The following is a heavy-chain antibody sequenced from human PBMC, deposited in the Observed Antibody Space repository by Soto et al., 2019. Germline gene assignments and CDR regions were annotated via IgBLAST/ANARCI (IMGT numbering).Heavy chain of an antibody. D-gene: IGHD2-2*01. CDR3: ARDCSSTSCYGGHFDY. CDR2: ISSSGNYM. V-gene: IGHV3-21*01. CDR1: GFTFSNYG. J-gene: IGHJ4*02. Sequence: EVQLVESGGGLVKPGRSLRLSCAASGFTFSNYGMNWVRQAPGKGLEWVSSISSSGNYMYYADSVKGRFTISRDNAKNSLYLQMNSLRAEDTAVYYCARDCSSTSCYGGHFDYWGQGTLVTVSS.